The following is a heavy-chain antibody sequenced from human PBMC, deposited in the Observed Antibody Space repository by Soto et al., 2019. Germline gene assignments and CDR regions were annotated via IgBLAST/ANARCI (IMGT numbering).Heavy chain of an antibody. CDR2: ISYDGSNK. CDR3: ARTFYDDGSSGYRTLFAY. Sequence: GGSLRLSCASSGFTSSSYAMHLVRQAPGKGLEWVAVISYDGSNKYYADSVKGRFTISRDNSKNTLYLQMNSLRAEDTAVYYCARTFYDDGSSGYRTLFAYWGKGSLVPVSS. J-gene: IGHJ4*02. V-gene: IGHV3-30-3*01. CDR1: GFTSSSYA. D-gene: IGHD3-22*01.